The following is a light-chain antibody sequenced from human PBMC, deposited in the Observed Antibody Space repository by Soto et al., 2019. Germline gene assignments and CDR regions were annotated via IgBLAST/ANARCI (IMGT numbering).Light chain of an antibody. CDR3: QQRSNWSRT. CDR1: QRVSSY. J-gene: IGKJ1*01. V-gene: IGKV3-11*01. Sequence: EIVLTQSPSTLSLSTVERATLSFRASQRVSSYLAWYQQKPGQAPRLLIYDASNRATGIPARFSGSGSGTDFTLTISSLEPEDFAVYYCQQRSNWSRTFGRGTKVDIK. CDR2: DAS.